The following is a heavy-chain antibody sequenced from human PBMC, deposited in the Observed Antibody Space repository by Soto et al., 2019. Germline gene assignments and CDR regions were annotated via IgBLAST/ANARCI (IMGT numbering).Heavy chain of an antibody. CDR3: AAGGGLPRYY. D-gene: IGHD5-12*01. V-gene: IGHV4-30-2*01. CDR2: IYHSGST. CDR1: GGSISSGGYS. J-gene: IGHJ4*02. Sequence: QLQLQESGSGLVKPSQTLSLTCAVSGGSISSGGYSWSWIRQPPGKGLEWIGYIYHSGSTYYNPSLKSRVPKSVARSKNQFSLKLCSVTAADTALYYCAAGGGLPRYYWGQGTLVTVSS.